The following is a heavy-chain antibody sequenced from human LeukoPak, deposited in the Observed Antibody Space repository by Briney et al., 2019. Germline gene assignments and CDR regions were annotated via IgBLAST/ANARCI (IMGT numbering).Heavy chain of an antibody. V-gene: IGHV3-30*01. Sequence: GRSLRLSCAASGFTFSSYAMHWVRQAPGKGLEWVAVISYDGSNKYYADSVKGRFTISRDNSKNTLYLQMNSLRAEDTVVYYCARERLRSYNWFDPWGQGTLVTVSS. D-gene: IGHD5-12*01. J-gene: IGHJ5*02. CDR2: ISYDGSNK. CDR1: GFTFSSYA. CDR3: ARERLRSYNWFDP.